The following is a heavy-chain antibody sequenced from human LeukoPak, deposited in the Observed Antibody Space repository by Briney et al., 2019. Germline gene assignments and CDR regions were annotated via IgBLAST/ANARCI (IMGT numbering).Heavy chain of an antibody. D-gene: IGHD2-15*01. CDR2: IIPIFGTA. Sequence: SVKVSCKASGGTFSSYAISWVRQAPGQGLEWMGGIIPIFGTANYAQKFQGRVTITADESTSTAYMELSSLRSEDTAVYYCARSGLGGYYYYGVDVWGKGTTVTVSS. CDR3: ARSGLGGYYYYGVDV. V-gene: IGHV1-69*13. J-gene: IGHJ6*04. CDR1: GGTFSSYA.